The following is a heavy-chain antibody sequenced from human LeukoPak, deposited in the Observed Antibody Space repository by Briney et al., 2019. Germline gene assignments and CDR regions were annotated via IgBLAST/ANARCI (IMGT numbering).Heavy chain of an antibody. CDR2: ISAYNGNT. Sequence: ASVKVSCKASGYTFTSYGISWVRQAPGQGLEWMGWISAYNGNTNYAQKLQGRVTMTTDTSTSTAYMELRSLRSDDTAVYYCARVGYSSGWYGANPYYFDYWGQGTLVTVSS. V-gene: IGHV1-18*01. CDR3: ARVGYSSGWYGANPYYFDY. CDR1: GYTFTSYG. J-gene: IGHJ4*02. D-gene: IGHD6-19*01.